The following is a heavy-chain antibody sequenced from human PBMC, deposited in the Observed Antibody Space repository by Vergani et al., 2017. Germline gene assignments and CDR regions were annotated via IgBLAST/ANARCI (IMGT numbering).Heavy chain of an antibody. CDR1: GGTFSSYA. J-gene: IGHJ5*02. V-gene: IGHV1-69*01. Sequence: QVQLVQSGAEVKKPGSSVKLSCKASGGTFSSYAISWVRQAPGQGLEWMGGIIPVFGTANYAQKFQGLVTLTADESTSTAYMELSSLRSEDTAVYYCARDQMTTVTAAPYNWFDPWGQGTLVTGSS. D-gene: IGHD4-11*01. CDR3: ARDQMTTVTAAPYNWFDP. CDR2: IIPVFGTA.